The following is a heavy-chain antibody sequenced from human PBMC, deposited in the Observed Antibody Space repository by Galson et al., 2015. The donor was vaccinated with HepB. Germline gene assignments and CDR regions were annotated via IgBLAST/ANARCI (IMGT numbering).Heavy chain of an antibody. D-gene: IGHD1-7*01. Sequence: SLRLSCAASGFTVNSHYVTWVRQAPGKGLEWVSVVYSAGGGGRTYYADSVKGRFTTSRDNSKNTVYLQMNNLRGEDTAVYYCARVGRPAGTEDAFDIWGQGTKVTVSS. CDR1: GFTVNSHY. CDR3: ARVGRPAGTEDAFDI. CDR2: VYSAGGGGRT. V-gene: IGHV3-66*01. J-gene: IGHJ3*02.